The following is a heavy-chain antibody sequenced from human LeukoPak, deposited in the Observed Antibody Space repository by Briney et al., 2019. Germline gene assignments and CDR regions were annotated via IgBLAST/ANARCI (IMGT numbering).Heavy chain of an antibody. J-gene: IGHJ1*01. Sequence: KASETLSLTCAVYGGSFSGYYWSWIRQPPGKGLEWIGYIYYSGSTNYNPSLKSRVTISVDTSKNQFSLKLSSVTAADTAVYYCARSSTTVTTDLGYFQHWGQGTLVTVSS. CDR2: IYYSGST. CDR3: ARSSTTVTTDLGYFQH. CDR1: GGSFSGYY. D-gene: IGHD4-17*01. V-gene: IGHV4-59*08.